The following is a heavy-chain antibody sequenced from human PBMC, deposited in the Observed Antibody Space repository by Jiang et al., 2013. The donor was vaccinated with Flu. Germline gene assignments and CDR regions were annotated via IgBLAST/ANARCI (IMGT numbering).Heavy chain of an antibody. CDR2: IDPSDSYT. Sequence: IDPSDSYTNYSPSFQGHVTISADKSISTAYLQWSSLKASDTAMYYCARQDSGSYYYFDYWGQGTLVTVSS. J-gene: IGHJ4*02. CDR3: ARQDSGSYYYFDY. V-gene: IGHV5-10-1*01. D-gene: IGHD1-26*01.